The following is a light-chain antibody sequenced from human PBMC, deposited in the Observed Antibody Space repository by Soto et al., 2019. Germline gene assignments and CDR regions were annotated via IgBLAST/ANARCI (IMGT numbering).Light chain of an antibody. Sequence: EIVLTQSPGTLSLSPGERATLSCRASQSVSSSYLAWYQQKPGQAPRLLIYGASSRATGIPDRFSGSGSGTDFTLNISRLEAEDFAVYYCQQRITFGQGTRLEIK. V-gene: IGKV3-20*01. CDR1: QSVSSSY. CDR3: QQRIT. CDR2: GAS. J-gene: IGKJ5*01.